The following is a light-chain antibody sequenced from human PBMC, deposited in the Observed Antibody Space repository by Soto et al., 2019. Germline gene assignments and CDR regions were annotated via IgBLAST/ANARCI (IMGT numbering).Light chain of an antibody. CDR2: SDN. Sequence: QSVLTQPPSASGTPGQRVTISCSGTRSNIGSYTVNWHQQLPGTAPKLLIYSDNQRPSDVPDRFSGSKSGTSASLAISGLQSEDEATYNCATWDDSLNGRVFGGGTKLTVL. CDR1: RSNIGSYT. V-gene: IGLV1-44*01. CDR3: ATWDDSLNGRV. J-gene: IGLJ3*02.